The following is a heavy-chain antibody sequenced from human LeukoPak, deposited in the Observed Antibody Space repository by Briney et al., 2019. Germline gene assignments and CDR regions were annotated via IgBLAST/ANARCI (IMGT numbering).Heavy chain of an antibody. CDR2: IYKGGST. CDR1: GGSISSSRWY. J-gene: IGHJ6*03. Sequence: SETLSLTCSVSGGSISSSRWYWGWVRQPPGKGLEWIGSIYKGGSTYYNPSLKGRVTISVDTSKNQFSLKLDSVTVADTAVYYCASPKDEYYYFMDVSGKGTTVTVSS. V-gene: IGHV4-39*01. CDR3: ASPKDEYYYFMDV. D-gene: IGHD5-24*01.